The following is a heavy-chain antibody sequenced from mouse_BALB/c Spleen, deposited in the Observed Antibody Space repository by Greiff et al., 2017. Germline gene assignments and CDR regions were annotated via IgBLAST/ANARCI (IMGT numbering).Heavy chain of an antibody. CDR1: GFTFTDYY. D-gene: IGHD2-4*01. V-gene: IGHV7-3*02. CDR3: ASYDYADYYAMDY. Sequence: EVQRVESGGGLVQPGGSLRLSCATSGFTFTDYYMSWVRQPPGKALEWLGFIRNKANGYTTEYSASVKGRFTISRDNSQSILYLQMNTLRAEDSATYYCASYDYADYYAMDYWGQGTSVTVSS. J-gene: IGHJ4*01. CDR2: IRNKANGYTT.